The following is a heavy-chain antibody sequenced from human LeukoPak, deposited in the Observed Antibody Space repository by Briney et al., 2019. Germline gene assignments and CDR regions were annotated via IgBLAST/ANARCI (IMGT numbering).Heavy chain of an antibody. CDR2: IYCSGST. CDR1: GGSISSSSYY. V-gene: IGHV4-39*01. J-gene: IGHJ3*02. Sequence: EPLSLTCTVSGGSISSSSYYWGWIRQPPGKGLECIGSIYCSGSTYYNPSLKSRITISVDTSKNQFSLKLSSVTAADTAVYYCARGIVTYYAFDIWGQGTMVTVSS. D-gene: IGHD2/OR15-2a*01. CDR3: ARGIVTYYAFDI.